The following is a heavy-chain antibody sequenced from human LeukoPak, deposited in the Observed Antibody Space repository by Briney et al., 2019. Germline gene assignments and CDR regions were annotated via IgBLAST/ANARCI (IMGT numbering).Heavy chain of an antibody. J-gene: IGHJ6*02. CDR3: AREARDSGSLHYGMDV. V-gene: IGHV3-66*01. D-gene: IGHD3-10*01. CDR1: GLTISSNY. CDR2: IYTGGGT. Sequence: PGGSLRLSCAASGLTISSNYMGWVRQAPGKGLEWVSVIYTGGGTYYVDSVKGRFAISRDNSKNTLYLQMNSLRAEDTAVYFCAREARDSGSLHYGMDVWGQGTTVTASS.